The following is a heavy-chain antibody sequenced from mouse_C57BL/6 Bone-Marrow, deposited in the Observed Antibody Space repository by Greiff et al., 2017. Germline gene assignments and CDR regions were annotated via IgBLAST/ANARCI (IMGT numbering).Heavy chain of an antibody. D-gene: IGHD2-4*01. CDR2: IDPENGDT. CDR3: TVFYYDYSYYLDY. Sequence: EVQRVESGAELVRPGASVKLSCTASGFNIKDDYMHWVKQRPEQGLEWIGWIDPENGDTETASKFQGKATITADTSSNTAYLQLSSLTSEDPAVYYCTVFYYDYSYYLDYWGQGTTLTVSS. CDR1: GFNIKDDY. V-gene: IGHV14-4*01. J-gene: IGHJ2*01.